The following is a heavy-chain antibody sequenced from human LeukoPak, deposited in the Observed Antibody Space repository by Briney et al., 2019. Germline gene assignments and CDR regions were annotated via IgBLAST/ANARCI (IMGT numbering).Heavy chain of an antibody. CDR1: GFTFSSYA. Sequence: GGSLRLSCAASGFTFSSYAMHWVRQAPGKGLEWVAVISYDGSNKYYADSVKGRFTISRDNSKNTLYLQMNSLRAEDTAVYYCHLTGRGAFDIWGQGTVVTVSS. V-gene: IGHV3-30-3*01. CDR3: HLTGRGAFDI. J-gene: IGHJ3*02. D-gene: IGHD1-20*01. CDR2: ISYDGSNK.